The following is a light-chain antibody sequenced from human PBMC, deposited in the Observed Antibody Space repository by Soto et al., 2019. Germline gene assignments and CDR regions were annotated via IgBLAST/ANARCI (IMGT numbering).Light chain of an antibody. J-gene: IGKJ1*01. CDR2: DAS. Sequence: EIVLTQSPATLSWSPGERATLSCRASQSVSSYLAWYQQKPGQAPRLLIYDASNRVTGIPARFSGSGSGTDFTLTISSLEPEDFAVNYCQQRSNWPPVFGQGTKVEIK. V-gene: IGKV3-11*01. CDR3: QQRSNWPPV. CDR1: QSVSSY.